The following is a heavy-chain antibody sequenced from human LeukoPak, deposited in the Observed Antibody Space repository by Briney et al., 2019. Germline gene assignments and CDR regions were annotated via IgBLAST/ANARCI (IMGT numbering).Heavy chain of an antibody. Sequence: VASVKVSCKASGYIFTGYYMHWVRQAPGQGLEWMGWINPNSGGTNYAQKFQGRVTMTRDTSISTAYMELSRLRSDDTAVYYCARVSVSIFGVVISIDYWGQGTLVTVSS. J-gene: IGHJ4*02. CDR3: ARVSVSIFGVVISIDY. CDR2: INPNSGGT. CDR1: GYIFTGYY. D-gene: IGHD3-3*01. V-gene: IGHV1-2*02.